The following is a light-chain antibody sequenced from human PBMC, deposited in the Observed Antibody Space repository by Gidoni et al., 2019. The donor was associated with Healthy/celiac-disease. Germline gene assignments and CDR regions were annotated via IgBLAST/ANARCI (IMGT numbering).Light chain of an antibody. CDR3: SSYAGSNNLV. CDR1: SSDVGGYTY. CDR2: EVS. V-gene: IGLV2-8*01. J-gene: IGLJ2*01. Sequence: QSALPPPPSASGSPGQSVTISCTGTSSDVGGYTYVSWYQQHPGKAPKLMIYEVSKRPSGVPDRFSGSKSGNTASLTVSGLQAEDEADYYCSSYAGSNNLVFGGGTKLTVL.